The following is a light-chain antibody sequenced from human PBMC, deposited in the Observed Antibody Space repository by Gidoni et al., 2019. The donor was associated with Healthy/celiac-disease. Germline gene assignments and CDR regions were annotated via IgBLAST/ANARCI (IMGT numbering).Light chain of an antibody. CDR3: QQSYSTPTT. CDR2: AAS. Sequence: DIHMTQSPSSLSASVGDRVTITCRASQSISSYLNWYQQKPGKAPKLLIHAASSLQSRVPSMFSGSGAETDYTLTISSLQPEDFATYYCQQSYSTPTTFGQXTRLEIK. V-gene: IGKV1-39*01. CDR1: QSISSY. J-gene: IGKJ5*01.